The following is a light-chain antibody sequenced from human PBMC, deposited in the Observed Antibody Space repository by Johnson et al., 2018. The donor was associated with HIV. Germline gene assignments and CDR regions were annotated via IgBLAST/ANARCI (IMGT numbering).Light chain of an antibody. CDR1: KSTIGNNY. J-gene: IGLJ1*01. CDR2: ENN. Sequence: QSVLTQPPSVSAAPGQKVTISCSGTKSTIGNNYVSWYQVLPGTAPKLLIYENNKRPSGIPDRFSGSKSGTSATLGITGLQTGDEADYYCGTWDSSLSAGDVFGTGTKVTVL. V-gene: IGLV1-51*02. CDR3: GTWDSSLSAGDV.